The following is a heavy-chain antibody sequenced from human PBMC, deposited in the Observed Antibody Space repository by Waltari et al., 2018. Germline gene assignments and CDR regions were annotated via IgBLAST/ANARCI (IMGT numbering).Heavy chain of an antibody. CDR2: INGSGSTS. V-gene: IGHV3-74*01. CDR3: ARLAPKTYRSPVPGRDYYYGLDV. CDR1: GFTYSNHW. J-gene: IGHJ6*02. D-gene: IGHD6-13*01. Sequence: EEQLVESGGGLVQPGDSLRLSCAASGFTYSNHWMHWVRQAPGKGLVWVSRINGSGSTSTYADSVKGRFTISRDNTKKTLYLQMKRLRVEDTAVYYCARLAPKTYRSPVPGRDYYYGLDVWGQGTTVTVSS.